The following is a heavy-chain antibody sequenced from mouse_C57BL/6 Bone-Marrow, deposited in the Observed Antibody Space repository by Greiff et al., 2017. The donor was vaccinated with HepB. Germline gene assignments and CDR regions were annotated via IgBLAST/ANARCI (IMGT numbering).Heavy chain of an antibody. CDR2: ISYDGSN. CDR3: AREDLGAMDY. J-gene: IGHJ4*01. CDR1: GYSITSGYY. V-gene: IGHV3-6*01. D-gene: IGHD4-1*01. Sequence: EVQLVESGPGLVKPSQSLSLTCSVTGYSITSGYYWNWIRQFPGNKLEWMGYISYDGSNNYNPSLKNRISITRDTSKNQFFLKLNSVTTEDTATYYCAREDLGAMDYWGQGTSVTVSS.